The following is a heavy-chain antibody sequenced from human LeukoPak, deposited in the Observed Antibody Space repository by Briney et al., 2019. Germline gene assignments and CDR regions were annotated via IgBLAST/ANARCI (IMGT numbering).Heavy chain of an antibody. CDR2: IDWDDDK. J-gene: IGHJ2*01. D-gene: IGHD6-13*01. CDR1: GFSLSTSGMC. V-gene: IGHV2-70*01. Sequence: PGPTLVKPTQTLTLTCTFSGFSLSTSGMCVSWIRQPPGKALEWLALIDWDDDKYYSTSLKTRLTISKDTSKNQVVLTMTNMDPVDTATYYCARMTQQLVYWYFDLWGRGTLVTVSS. CDR3: ARMTQQLVYWYFDL.